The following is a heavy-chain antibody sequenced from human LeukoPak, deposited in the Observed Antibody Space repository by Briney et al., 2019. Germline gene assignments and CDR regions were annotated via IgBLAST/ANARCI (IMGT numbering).Heavy chain of an antibody. J-gene: IGHJ6*03. CDR2: IYSGGST. D-gene: IGHD2-2*01. CDR1: GFTVSSNY. V-gene: IGHV3-66*02. CDR3: AREVLGKYCSSTSCSSYYYYYYMDV. Sequence: GGSLRLSGAASGFTVSSNYMSWVRQAPGKGLEWVSVIYSGGSTYYADSVKGRFTISRDNSKNTLYLQMNSLRAEDTAVYYCAREVLGKYCSSTSCSSYYYYYYMDVWGKGTTVTVSS.